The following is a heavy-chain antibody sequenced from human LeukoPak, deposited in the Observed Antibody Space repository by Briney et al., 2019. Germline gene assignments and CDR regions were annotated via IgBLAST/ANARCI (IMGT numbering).Heavy chain of an antibody. CDR2: IYSGGST. V-gene: IGHV3-53*01. J-gene: IGHJ4*02. CDR1: GFTVSSNY. Sequence: GSLRLSCAASGFTVSSNYMSWVRQAPGKGLEWVSVIYSGGSTYYADSVKGRFTISRDNSKNTLYLQMNSLRAEDTAVYYCAQAKGDLLTGYSWYYFDYWGQGTLVTVSS. CDR3: AQAKGDLLTGYSWYYFDY. D-gene: IGHD3-9*01.